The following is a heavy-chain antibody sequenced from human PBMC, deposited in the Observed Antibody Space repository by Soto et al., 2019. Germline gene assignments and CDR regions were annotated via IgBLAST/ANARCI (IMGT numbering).Heavy chain of an antibody. V-gene: IGHV3-23*01. Sequence: GGSLRLSCAASGFTFRSYAMSWVRQAPGKGLEWVSSVSGGGGTTYHADSVKGRFTISRDNAKNTLYLQMNSLRAEDTALYYCAKGGYAPNYYYYNYMDVWGKGTTVTVSS. CDR2: VSGGGGTT. CDR3: AKGGYAPNYYYYNYMDV. CDR1: GFTFRSYA. D-gene: IGHD2-15*01. J-gene: IGHJ6*03.